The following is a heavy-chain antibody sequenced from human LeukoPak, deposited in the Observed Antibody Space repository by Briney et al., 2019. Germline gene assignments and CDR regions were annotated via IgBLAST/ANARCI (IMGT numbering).Heavy chain of an antibody. D-gene: IGHD1-26*01. CDR2: IYPSDSDT. CDR1: EYNFATYW. CDR3: ARPLQGIVGATGFDY. V-gene: IGHV5-51*01. Sequence: GESLKISCQGSEYNFATYWIAWLRQMPGKGLEWMGIIYPSDSDTRYSPSFQGQVTISADKSIKTAYLQWSSLKASDTAMYYCARPLQGIVGATGFDYWGQGTLVTVSS. J-gene: IGHJ4*02.